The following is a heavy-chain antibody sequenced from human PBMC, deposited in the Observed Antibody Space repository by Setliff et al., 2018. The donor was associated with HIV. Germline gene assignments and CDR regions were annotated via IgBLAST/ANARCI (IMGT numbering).Heavy chain of an antibody. D-gene: IGHD4-17*01. CDR3: ASLTDYGGDSGSH. CDR1: GGSMSNYY. Sequence: PSETLSLTCSVSGGSMSNYYWSRVRQPPGKGLEWMGDIFHTGSSTYNPSLKSRVSLSVDTSKNQFSLRLSAVTAADTAVYYCASLTDYGGDSGSHWGQGTLVTVSS. V-gene: IGHV4-59*01. J-gene: IGHJ4*02. CDR2: IFHTGSS.